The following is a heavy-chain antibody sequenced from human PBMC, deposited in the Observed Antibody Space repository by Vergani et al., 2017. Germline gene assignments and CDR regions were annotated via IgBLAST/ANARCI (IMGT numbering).Heavy chain of an antibody. CDR2: IYYSGST. CDR1: GGSISSYY. CDR3: ARSTLHDYGDYEVWFDP. D-gene: IGHD4-17*01. Sequence: QVQLPESGPGLVKPSETLSLTCTVSGGSISSYYWSWIRQPPGKGLEWIGYIYYSGSTNYNPSLKSRVTISVDTSKNQFSLKLSSVTAADTAVYHCARSTLHDYGDYEVWFDPWGQGTLVTVSS. V-gene: IGHV4-59*01. J-gene: IGHJ5*02.